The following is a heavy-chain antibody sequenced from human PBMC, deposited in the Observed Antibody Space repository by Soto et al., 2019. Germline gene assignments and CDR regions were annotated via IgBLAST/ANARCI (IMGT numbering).Heavy chain of an antibody. Sequence: SETLSLTCTVSGGSISSYYWSWIRQPPGKGLEWIGYIYYSGSTNYNPSLKSRVTISVDTSKNQFSLKLSSVTAADTAVYYCARGGSNSSSWYWNYYYYGMDVWGQGTTVTVS. CDR2: IYYSGST. J-gene: IGHJ6*02. CDR3: ARGGSNSSSWYWNYYYYGMDV. D-gene: IGHD6-13*01. CDR1: GGSISSYY. V-gene: IGHV4-59*01.